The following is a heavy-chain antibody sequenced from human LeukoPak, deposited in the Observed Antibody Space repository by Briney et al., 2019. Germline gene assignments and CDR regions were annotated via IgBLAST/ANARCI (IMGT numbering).Heavy chain of an antibody. D-gene: IGHD1-26*01. V-gene: IGHV4-30-4*01. CDR2: IYYSGST. Sequence: SQTLSLTCTVSGGSISSGDYYWSWIRQPPGKGLEWIGYIYYSGSTYYNPSLKSRVTISVDTSKNQFSLKLSSVTAADTAVYYCARAHIVGVTKSDYWGQGTLVTVSS. CDR3: ARAHIVGVTKSDY. J-gene: IGHJ4*02. CDR1: GGSISSGDYY.